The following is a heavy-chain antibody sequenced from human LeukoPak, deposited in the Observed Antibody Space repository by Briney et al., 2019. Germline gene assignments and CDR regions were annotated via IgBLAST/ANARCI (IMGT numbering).Heavy chain of an antibody. CDR1: GFTFDDYA. D-gene: IGHD1-1*01. CDR3: AKDIHRGTTSAFDI. V-gene: IGHV3-9*03. CDR2: ISWNSGSI. J-gene: IGHJ3*02. Sequence: PGGSLRLSCAASGFTFDDYAMHWVRHAPGKGLEWVSGISWNSGSIGYADSVKGRFTISRDNAKNSLYLQMNSLRAEDMALYYCAKDIHRGTTSAFDIWGQGTMVTVSS.